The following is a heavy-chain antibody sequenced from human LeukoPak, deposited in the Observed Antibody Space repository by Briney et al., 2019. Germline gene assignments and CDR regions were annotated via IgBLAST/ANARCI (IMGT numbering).Heavy chain of an antibody. Sequence: PGGSLRLSCAASGFTVSSNYMSWVRQAPGKGLGWVSVLYSGGSTYYADSVKGRFTISRHNSKNTLYLQMNSLRAEDTAVYYCARDRIAVAGTKDYYYCGMDVWGQGTTVTVSS. J-gene: IGHJ6*02. CDR3: ARDRIAVAGTKDYYYCGMDV. CDR1: GFTVSSNY. D-gene: IGHD6-19*01. V-gene: IGHV3-53*04. CDR2: LYSGGST.